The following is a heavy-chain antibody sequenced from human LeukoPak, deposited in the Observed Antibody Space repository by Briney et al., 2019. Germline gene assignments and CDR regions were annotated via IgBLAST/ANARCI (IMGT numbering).Heavy chain of an antibody. J-gene: IGHJ3*02. D-gene: IGHD4-17*01. V-gene: IGHV1-8*01. CDR3: ARGVGVYGDYVVSPLDAFDI. CDR2: MNPNSGNT. CDR1: GYTFTSYD. Sequence: GASVKVSCKASGYTFTSYDINWVRQATGQGLEWMGWMNPNSGNTGYAQKFQGRVTMTRNTSISTAYMELSSLRSEDTAVYYCARGVGVYGDYVVSPLDAFDIWGQGTMVTVSS.